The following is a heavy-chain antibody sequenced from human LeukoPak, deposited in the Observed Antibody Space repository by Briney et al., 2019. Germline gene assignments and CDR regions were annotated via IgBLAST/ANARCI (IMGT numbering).Heavy chain of an antibody. Sequence: SETLSLTCTVSGGSISSYYWSWIRQPPGKGLEWIGEINHSGSTNYNPSLKSRVTISVDTSKNQFSLKLSSVTAADTAVYYCARLGFRDIVVVPADKGDYWGQGTLVTVSS. CDR2: INHSGST. J-gene: IGHJ4*02. D-gene: IGHD2-2*01. CDR1: GGSISSYY. CDR3: ARLGFRDIVVVPADKGDY. V-gene: IGHV4-34*01.